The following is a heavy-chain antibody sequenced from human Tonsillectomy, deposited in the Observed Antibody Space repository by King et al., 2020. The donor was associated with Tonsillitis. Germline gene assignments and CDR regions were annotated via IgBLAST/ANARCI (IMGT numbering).Heavy chain of an antibody. J-gene: IGHJ6*02. Sequence: VQLVESGGGVVQPGRSLRLSCAASGFSFSSYDMHWVRQAPGKGLEWVAVISYDGSNKYYADSVKGRFTISRDNSKNTLYLQMNSLRAEDTSVYYCAKVVGGYYGSGSYYYYYYGMDVWGQGTTVSVSS. V-gene: IGHV3-30*18. CDR1: GFSFSSYD. D-gene: IGHD3-10*01. CDR3: AKVVGGYYGSGSYYYYYYGMDV. CDR2: ISYDGSNK.